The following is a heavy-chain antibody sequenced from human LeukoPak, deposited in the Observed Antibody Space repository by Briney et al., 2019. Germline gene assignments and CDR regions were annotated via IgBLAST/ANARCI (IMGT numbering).Heavy chain of an antibody. CDR1: GGSISSSTYY. Sequence: SETLSLTCTVSGGSISSSTYYWGWIRQPPGKGLEWIGSIYYSGSTYYNPSLKSRVTISVDTSKNQFSLKLSSVTAADTAVYYCASENYGSGSYPDSWGQGTLVTVSS. CDR2: IYYSGST. J-gene: IGHJ4*02. V-gene: IGHV4-39*07. CDR3: ASENYGSGSYPDS. D-gene: IGHD3-10*01.